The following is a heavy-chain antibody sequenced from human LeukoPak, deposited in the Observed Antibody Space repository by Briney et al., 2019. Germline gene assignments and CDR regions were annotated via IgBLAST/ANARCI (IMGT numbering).Heavy chain of an antibody. Sequence: GEALQISFEASGCSFTTYWIAWGRPMPGKGGEWMGIIYPSESDSRYSPYFQGQVTISADNSISIVYLQWSSLRASDTAMYYCARQPSAGSKIDFWGQGTLVTVSS. CDR3: ARQPSAGSKIDF. CDR1: GCSFTTYW. V-gene: IGHV5-51*01. CDR2: IYPSESDS. J-gene: IGHJ4*02. D-gene: IGHD6-13*01.